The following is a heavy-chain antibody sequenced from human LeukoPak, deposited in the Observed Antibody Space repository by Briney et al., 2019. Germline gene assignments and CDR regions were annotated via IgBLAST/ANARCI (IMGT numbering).Heavy chain of an antibody. Sequence: GGSLRLSCAASGFIVSNNYMSWVRQAPGKGLEWVSIIYSDGTTYYTDSVKGRFTISRDNSKNTLYLQMNSLRAEDTAVYYCARDYPRVVTVTTPRGWDYWGQGTLVTVSS. V-gene: IGHV3-53*01. CDR2: IYSDGTT. CDR1: GFIVSNNY. D-gene: IGHD4-17*01. J-gene: IGHJ4*02. CDR3: ARDYPRVVTVTTPRGWDY.